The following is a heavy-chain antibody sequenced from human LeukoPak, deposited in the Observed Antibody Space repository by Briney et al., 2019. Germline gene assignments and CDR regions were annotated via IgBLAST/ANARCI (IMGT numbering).Heavy chain of an antibody. CDR3: ARGGEDIVVVVAAKRYYFDY. V-gene: IGHV4-34*01. D-gene: IGHD2-15*01. Sequence: PSETLSLTCAVYGGSFSGYYWSWIRQPPGKGLEWIGEINHSGSTNYNPSLKSRVTISVDTSKNQFSLKLSSVTAADTAVYYCARGGEDIVVVVAAKRYYFDYWGQGTLVTVSS. J-gene: IGHJ4*02. CDR1: GGSFSGYY. CDR2: INHSGST.